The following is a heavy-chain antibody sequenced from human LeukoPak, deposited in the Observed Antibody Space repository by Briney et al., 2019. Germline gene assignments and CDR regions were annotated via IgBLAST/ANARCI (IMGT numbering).Heavy chain of an antibody. D-gene: IGHD6-19*01. V-gene: IGHV3-30*03. Sequence: GRSLRLSCAASGFTFSSYGMHWVRQAPGKGLEWVAVISYDGSNKYYADSVKGRFTISRDNSKNTLYLQMGSLRAEDMAVYYCARGGRAVAGYYFDYWGQGTLVTVSS. CDR1: GFTFSSYG. CDR2: ISYDGSNK. J-gene: IGHJ4*02. CDR3: ARGGRAVAGYYFDY.